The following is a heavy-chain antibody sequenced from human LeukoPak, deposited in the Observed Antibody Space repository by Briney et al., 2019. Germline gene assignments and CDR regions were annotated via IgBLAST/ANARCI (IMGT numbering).Heavy chain of an antibody. V-gene: IGHV4-59*08. CDR3: ARHYGSGTYPLDY. J-gene: IGHJ4*02. D-gene: IGHD3-10*01. CDR1: GGSISGYY. CDR2: IYSSGST. Sequence: SETLSLTCTVSGGSISGYYWSWIRQPPGKGLEWIGYIYSSGSTKYNPSLESRLTISVGTSKNQFSLKLSSMTAADTAVYYCARHYGSGTYPLDYWGQGTPVTVSS.